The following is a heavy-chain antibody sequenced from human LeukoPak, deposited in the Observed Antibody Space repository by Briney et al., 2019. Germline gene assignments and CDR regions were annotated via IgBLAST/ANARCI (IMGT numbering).Heavy chain of an antibody. J-gene: IGHJ4*02. Sequence: SGGSLILSCAASGFTFSSYGMHWVRQAPGEGLEWVAVISYDGSNKYYADSVKGRFTISRDNSKNTLYLQMNSLRAEDTAVYYCAKAGQLERLDYWGQGTLVTVSS. CDR1: GFTFSSYG. V-gene: IGHV3-30*18. CDR3: AKAGQLERLDY. CDR2: ISYDGSNK. D-gene: IGHD1-1*01.